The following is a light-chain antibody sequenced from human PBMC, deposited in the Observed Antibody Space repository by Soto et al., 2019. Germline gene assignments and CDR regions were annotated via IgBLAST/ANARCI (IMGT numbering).Light chain of an antibody. J-gene: IGKJ1*01. CDR3: QQYNNWPRT. V-gene: IGKV3-20*01. Sequence: EVVLTQSPGTLSLSPGERATLSCRASQTVSLSYLAWYQQKPGQAPRLLIYGASSRATGIPDRFSGGGSGTDFTLTISRLEPEDFAVYYCQQYNNWPRTFGQGTKVDIK. CDR2: GAS. CDR1: QTVSLSY.